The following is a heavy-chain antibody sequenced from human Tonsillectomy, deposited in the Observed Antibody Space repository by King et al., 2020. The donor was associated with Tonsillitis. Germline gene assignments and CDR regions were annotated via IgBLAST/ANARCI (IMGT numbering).Heavy chain of an antibody. J-gene: IGHJ4*02. CDR2: IYYSGST. CDR1: GGSISSYY. CDR3: ARVYSYDSNGYYYWYSFDY. Sequence: QLQESGPGLVKPSETLSLTCTVSGGSISSYYWSWIRQPPGKGLECIGYIYYSGSTNYNPSLKSRVTISIDTSKNQFSLKLSSVTAADTAVYYCARVYSYDSNGYYYWYSFDYWGQGTLVTVSS. D-gene: IGHD3-22*01. V-gene: IGHV4-59*01.